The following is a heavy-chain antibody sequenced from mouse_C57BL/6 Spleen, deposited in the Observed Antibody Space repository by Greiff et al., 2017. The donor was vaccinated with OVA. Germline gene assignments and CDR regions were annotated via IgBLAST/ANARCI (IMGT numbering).Heavy chain of an antibody. CDR3: ARGDYYGSREAMDY. CDR2: ISSGSSTI. Sequence: EVQLVESGGGLVKPGGSLKLSCAASGFTFSDYGMHWVRQAPEKGLEWVAYISSGSSTIYYADTVKGRFTISRDNAKNTLFLQMTSLRSEDTAMYYCARGDYYGSREAMDYWGQGTSVTVSS. D-gene: IGHD1-1*01. CDR1: GFTFSDYG. J-gene: IGHJ4*01. V-gene: IGHV5-17*01.